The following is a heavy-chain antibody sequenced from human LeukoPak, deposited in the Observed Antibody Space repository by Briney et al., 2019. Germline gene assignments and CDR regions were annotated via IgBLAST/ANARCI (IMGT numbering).Heavy chain of an antibody. CDR2: ISGSGGST. J-gene: IGHJ3*01. CDR1: GFTFSSDA. Sequence: GGSLRLSCAASGFTFSSDAMSWVRQAPGKGLEWVSAISGSGGSTYYADSVKGRFTISRDNSRNALYLQMNSLRAEDTAVYYCATPRGGKLLLDAFDVWGQGTMVTVSS. V-gene: IGHV3-23*01. D-gene: IGHD3-22*01. CDR3: ATPRGGKLLLDAFDV.